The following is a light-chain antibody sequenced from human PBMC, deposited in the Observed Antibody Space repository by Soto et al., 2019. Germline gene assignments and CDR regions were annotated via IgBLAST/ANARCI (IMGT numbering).Light chain of an antibody. Sequence: QPVLTQSPSASASLGASVKLTCTLSSGHSSYAIAWHQQPPEKGPRYLLKLHSDGSHSKGDGIPDRFSASSSGADRYLTISSLHSEDEADYYCQTWGTGIQVFGGGTKLPVL. CDR1: SGHSSYA. J-gene: IGLJ2*01. CDR2: LHSDGSH. CDR3: QTWGTGIQV. V-gene: IGLV4-69*01.